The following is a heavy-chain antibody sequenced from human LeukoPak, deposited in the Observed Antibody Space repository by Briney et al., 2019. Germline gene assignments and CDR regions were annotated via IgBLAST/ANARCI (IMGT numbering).Heavy chain of an antibody. Sequence: GTLTLFSAAPGRIFVDYSKNVGRDGPRNMIERISYICIRGGPIYYADSVEGRFTISRDNAKSSVYLQMNSLRAEDTAVYFCARDVKPFHGGWNYFDCWGQGSLVTVSS. CDR2: ICIRGGPI. CDR1: GRIFVDYS. D-gene: IGHD6-19*01. V-gene: IGHV3-48*04. CDR3: ARDVKPFHGGWNYFDC. J-gene: IGHJ4*02.